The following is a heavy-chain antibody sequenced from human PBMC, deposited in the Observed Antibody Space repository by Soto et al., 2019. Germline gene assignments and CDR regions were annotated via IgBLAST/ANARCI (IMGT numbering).Heavy chain of an antibody. CDR3: ARDQGPYYDILTGYYRSAPTPGMDV. Sequence: KQSQTLSLTCAISGDSVSSNSAAWNWIRQSPSRGLEWLGRTYYRSKWYNDYAVSVKSRITINPDTSKNQFSLQLNSVTPEDTAVYYCARDQGPYYDILTGYYRSAPTPGMDVWGQGTTVTVSS. CDR2: TYYRSKWYN. V-gene: IGHV6-1*01. J-gene: IGHJ6*02. CDR1: GDSVSSNSAA. D-gene: IGHD3-9*01.